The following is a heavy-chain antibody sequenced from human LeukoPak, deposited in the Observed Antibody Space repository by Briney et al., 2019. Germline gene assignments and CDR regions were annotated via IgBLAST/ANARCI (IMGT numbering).Heavy chain of an antibody. CDR2: IKSKTDGGTT. V-gene: IGHV3-15*01. J-gene: IGHJ4*02. CDR1: GFTFSNAW. D-gene: IGHD5-18*01. CDR3: TTGPDTAMDTFDY. Sequence: PGGSLRLSCAASGFTFSNAWMSWVRQAPGKGLEWVGRIKSKTDGGTTDYAAPVKSRFTISRDDSKNTLYLQMNSLKTEDTAVYYCTTGPDTAMDTFDYWGQGTLVTVSS.